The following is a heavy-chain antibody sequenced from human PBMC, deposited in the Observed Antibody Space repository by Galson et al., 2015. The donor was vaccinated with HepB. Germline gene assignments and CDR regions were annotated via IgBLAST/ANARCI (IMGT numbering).Heavy chain of an antibody. J-gene: IGHJ4*02. CDR3: TRDGGHCSGGSCYDRGGD. CDR1: GFTFGDYA. CDR2: IRSKAYGGTT. Sequence: SLRLSCAASGFTFGDYAMSWIRQAPGKGLEWVGFIRSKAYGGTTEYAASVKGRFTISRDDSKSIAYLQMNSLKTEDTAVYYCTRDGGHCSGGSCYDRGGDWGQGTLVTVSS. V-gene: IGHV3-49*03. D-gene: IGHD2-15*01.